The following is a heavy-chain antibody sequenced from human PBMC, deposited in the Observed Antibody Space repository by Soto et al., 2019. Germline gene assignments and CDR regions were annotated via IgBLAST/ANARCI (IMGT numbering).Heavy chain of an antibody. D-gene: IGHD2-15*01. J-gene: IGHJ4*02. CDR2: ISAYNGNT. CDR3: AREGAHYTPLDH. CDR1: GYTFTSYG. V-gene: IGHV1-18*04. Sequence: ASVKVSCKASGYTFTSYGISWVRQAPGQGLEWMGWISAYNGNTKYPQKFQGRVTITRDTSASTAYMELSSLTSEDTAIYYCAREGAHYTPLDHWGQGTLVTVSS.